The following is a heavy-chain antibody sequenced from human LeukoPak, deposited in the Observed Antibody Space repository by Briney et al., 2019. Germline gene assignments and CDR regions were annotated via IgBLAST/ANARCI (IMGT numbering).Heavy chain of an antibody. Sequence: ASVKVSCKASGYTFTTSGINWVRQAPGQGLEWMGCINVYNGNTSYAQKFQGRVTMTRDTSISTGYMELSRLRSDDTAVYYCANTIAAREIDHWGQGTLVTVSS. D-gene: IGHD6-13*01. CDR1: GYTFTTSG. CDR3: ANTIAAREIDH. CDR2: INVYNGNT. V-gene: IGHV1-18*01. J-gene: IGHJ4*02.